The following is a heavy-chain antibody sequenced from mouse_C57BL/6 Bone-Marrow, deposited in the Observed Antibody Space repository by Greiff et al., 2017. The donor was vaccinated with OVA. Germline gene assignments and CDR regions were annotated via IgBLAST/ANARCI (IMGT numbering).Heavy chain of an antibody. CDR2: IYPRSGNT. CDR3: ARGYYDYEGWEFDV. Sequence: QVQLQQSGAELARPGASVKLSCKASGYTFTSYGISWVKQRTGQGLEWIGEIYPRSGNTYYNEKFKGKATLTADKSSSTAYMELRSLTSEDSAVYFCARGYYDYEGWEFDVWGTGTTVTVSA. J-gene: IGHJ1*03. V-gene: IGHV1-81*01. D-gene: IGHD2-4*01. CDR1: GYTFTSYG.